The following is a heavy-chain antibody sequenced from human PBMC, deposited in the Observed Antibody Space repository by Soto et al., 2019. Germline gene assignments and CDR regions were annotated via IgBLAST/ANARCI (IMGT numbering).Heavy chain of an antibody. CDR2: ISAYNGNT. J-gene: IGHJ6*02. V-gene: IGHV1-18*04. D-gene: IGHD2-2*02. Sequence: ASVKVSCKASGYTFTSYGISWVRQAPGQGLKWMGWISAYNGNTNYAQKLQGRVTMTTDTSTSTAYMELRSLRSDDTAVYYCARGIVVVPAAIRWYYYYGMDVWGQGTTVTVSS. CDR3: ARGIVVVPAAIRWYYYYGMDV. CDR1: GYTFTSYG.